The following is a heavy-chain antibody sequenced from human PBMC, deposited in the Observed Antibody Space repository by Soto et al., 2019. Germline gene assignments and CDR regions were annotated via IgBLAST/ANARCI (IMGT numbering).Heavy chain of an antibody. CDR2: IYYSGRT. V-gene: IGHV4-31*03. Sequence: QVQLQESGPGLVKPSQTLSPTCTVSGGSLSSGGYYWSWIRQHPGKGLEWIGYIYYSGRTYYNPSPKIRVTRYVDPSKDHAARMHSSVTAADTAVYYCERYPRVASWPGRFDYWGQGTLVTVSS. CDR1: GGSLSSGGYY. J-gene: IGHJ4*02. CDR3: ERYPRVASWPGRFDY. D-gene: IGHD3-10*01.